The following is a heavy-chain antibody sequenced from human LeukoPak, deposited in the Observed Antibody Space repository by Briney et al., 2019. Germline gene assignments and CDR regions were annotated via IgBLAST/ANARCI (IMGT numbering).Heavy chain of an antibody. V-gene: IGHV4-59*12. Sequence: SETLSLTCTVSGGSIGSYYWSWIRQPPGKGLEWIGYIHYSGSTNHNPSLKSRVTISVDTSKNQFSLKLTSVTAADTALYYCARANYYDNSCYSRGAFDIWGPGTMVTVSS. J-gene: IGHJ3*02. D-gene: IGHD3-22*01. CDR2: IHYSGST. CDR3: ARANYYDNSCYSRGAFDI. CDR1: GGSIGSYY.